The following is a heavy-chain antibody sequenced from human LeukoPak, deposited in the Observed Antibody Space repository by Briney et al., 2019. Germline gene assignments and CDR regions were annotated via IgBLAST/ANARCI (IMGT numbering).Heavy chain of an antibody. V-gene: IGHV4-59*08. CDR1: GGSISSYY. CDR2: IYYSGST. J-gene: IGHJ3*02. CDR3: ARHWGDGYRGAFDI. Sequence: SETLSLTCTVSGGSISSYYWSWIRQPPGKGLEWIGYIYYSGSTNYNPSLKSRVTISVDTSKNQFSLKLSSVTAADTAVYYCARHWGDGYRGAFDIWGQGTMVTVSS. D-gene: IGHD5-24*01.